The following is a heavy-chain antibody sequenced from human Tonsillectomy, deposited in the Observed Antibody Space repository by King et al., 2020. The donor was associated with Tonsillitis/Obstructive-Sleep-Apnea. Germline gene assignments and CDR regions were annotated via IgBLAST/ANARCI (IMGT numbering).Heavy chain of an antibody. J-gene: IGHJ3*01. CDR1: GFTFDDYA. V-gene: IGHV3-9*01. Sequence: DVQLVESGGGLVQPGRSLRLSCAASGFTFDDYAMHWVRRAPGKGLEWVSGISWNSGTTGYAESVKGRFTISRDHARNSLYLQMNILRPEDTALYYCAKDMGYSRSSTQAVADDAFDVWGPGTMVTVSS. CDR3: AKDMGYSRSSTQAVADDAFDV. D-gene: IGHD6-6*01. CDR2: ISWNSGTT.